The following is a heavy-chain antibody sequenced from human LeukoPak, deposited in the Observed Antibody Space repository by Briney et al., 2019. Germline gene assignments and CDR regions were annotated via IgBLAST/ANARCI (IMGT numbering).Heavy chain of an antibody. CDR1: GGSISSYY. CDR3: XREGPNHYDXXXHEXXDP. Sequence: SETLSLTCTVSGGSISSYYWSWIRQPAGKGLEWIGRIYSSGSTNYNPSLKSRVTMSIDTSNNQFSLKLTSVPAADAAVYYCXREGPNHYDXXXHEXXDPWGQGTLVTVSS. J-gene: IGHJ5*02. D-gene: IGHD3-22*01. V-gene: IGHV4-4*07. CDR2: IYSSGST.